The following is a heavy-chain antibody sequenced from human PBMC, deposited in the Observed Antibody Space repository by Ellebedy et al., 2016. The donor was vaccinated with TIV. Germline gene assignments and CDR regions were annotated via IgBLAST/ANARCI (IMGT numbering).Heavy chain of an antibody. V-gene: IGHV3-23*01. J-gene: IGHJ4*02. Sequence: GESLNISCAASGFTSSSNSMNWVRHAPGKGLEWVSSIRGSGGATSAADSVKGRFTTSRDNAKNTLFLQMNSLRAEDTALYSGAKNAPYGTGWFGNLESWGQGSLVTVSS. CDR3: AKNAPYGTGWFGNLES. CDR2: IRGSGGAT. D-gene: IGHD3-10*01. CDR1: GFTSSSNS.